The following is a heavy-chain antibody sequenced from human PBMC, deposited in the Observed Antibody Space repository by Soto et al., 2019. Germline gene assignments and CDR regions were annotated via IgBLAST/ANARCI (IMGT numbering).Heavy chain of an antibody. V-gene: IGHV3-11*06. Sequence: QVQLVESGGGLVNPGGSLRLSCTASGLTFSDYYMSWVRQAPGKGLEWVSYISSRGTYTSYADSVKARLTVSRDNGENSLSLQMNSLTAEDTAVYYCAGKQWESSGDYYFDYWRQGTLVTVSS. J-gene: IGHJ4*02. CDR1: GLTFSDYY. CDR2: ISSRGTYT. CDR3: AGKQWESSGDYYFDY. D-gene: IGHD1-26*01.